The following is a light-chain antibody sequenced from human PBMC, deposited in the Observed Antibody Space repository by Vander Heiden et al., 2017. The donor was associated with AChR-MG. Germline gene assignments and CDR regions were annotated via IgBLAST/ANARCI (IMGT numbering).Light chain of an antibody. CDR2: QDT. Sequence: SFELTRPPSVSVSPGQTARITCSGHKLGDRFVCWYQQKAGHSPVLVIYQDTQRPPEIPERFSGSNSGNTATLTIIGTQAMDEADYFCQAWDNGVVFGGGTKLTVL. V-gene: IGLV3-1*01. J-gene: IGLJ3*02. CDR3: QAWDNGVV. CDR1: KLGDRF.